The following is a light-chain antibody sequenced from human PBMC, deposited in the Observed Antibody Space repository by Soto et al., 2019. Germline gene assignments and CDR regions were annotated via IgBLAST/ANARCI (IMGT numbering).Light chain of an antibody. CDR3: QKYNSAPRT. CDR2: AAS. CDR1: QSIVNY. Sequence: DIQMTQSPSSLSASVGDRVTITCRASQSIVNYLAWYQQKPGKVPKLLIYAASTLQSGVPSRFSGSGSGTDFTLTISSLQPEDVATYYCQKYNSAPRTFGGGTKVDIK. J-gene: IGKJ4*01. V-gene: IGKV1-27*01.